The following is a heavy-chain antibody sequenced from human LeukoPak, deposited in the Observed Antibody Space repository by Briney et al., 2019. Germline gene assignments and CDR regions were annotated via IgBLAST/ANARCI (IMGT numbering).Heavy chain of an antibody. Sequence: GGSLRLSCAASGFTFSDYYMSWIRQAPGKGLEWVSYISSSGSTIYYADSVKGRFTISRDNAKNSLYLQMNSLRAEDTAVYYCATNRDDSSGSGMDVWGQGTTVTVSS. D-gene: IGHD3-22*01. J-gene: IGHJ6*02. CDR2: ISSSGSTI. V-gene: IGHV3-11*01. CDR3: ATNRDDSSGSGMDV. CDR1: GFTFSDYY.